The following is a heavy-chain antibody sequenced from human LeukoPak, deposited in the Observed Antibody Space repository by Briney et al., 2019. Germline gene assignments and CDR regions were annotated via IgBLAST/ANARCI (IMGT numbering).Heavy chain of an antibody. V-gene: IGHV4-59*12. CDR3: ARGRWELPY. D-gene: IGHD1-26*01. CDR1: GGSISNYY. CDR2: IYFSGTT. J-gene: IGHJ4*02. Sequence: PSETLSLTCTVSGGSISNYYWSWIRQPPGGGLEWIGYIYFSGTTKYNPSLKSRVTISVDTSKNQFSLKLSSVTAADTAVYYCARGRWELPYWGQGTLVTVSS.